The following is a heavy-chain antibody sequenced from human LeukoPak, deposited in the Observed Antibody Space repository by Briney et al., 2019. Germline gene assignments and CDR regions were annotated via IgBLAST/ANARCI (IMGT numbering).Heavy chain of an antibody. D-gene: IGHD6-19*01. CDR1: GFTFSTYP. J-gene: IGHJ4*02. V-gene: IGHV3-64D*06. Sequence: SGGSLRLSCSASGFTFSTYPMHWVRQAPGKGLEYVSAINNYGDSTYYADSVKGRSTISRDNSKNTLYLQMSSLRAEDTAVYSCVKPNLAVAGTRYFDSWGQGTLVTVFS. CDR2: INNYGDST. CDR3: VKPNLAVAGTRYFDS.